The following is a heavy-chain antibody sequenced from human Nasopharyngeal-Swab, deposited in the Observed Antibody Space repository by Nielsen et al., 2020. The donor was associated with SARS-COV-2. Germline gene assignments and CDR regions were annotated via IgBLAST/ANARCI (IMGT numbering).Heavy chain of an antibody. D-gene: IGHD6-19*01. CDR3: ARRAGSGWYGY. V-gene: IGHV4-59*01. CDR1: GGSISSYY. Sequence: SETLSLTCTVSGGSISSYYWSWIRQPPGKGLEWIGYFYYSGSTNYNPSLKSRVTISVDTSKNQFSLKLSSVTAADTAVYYCARRAGSGWYGYWGQGTLVTVSS. CDR2: FYYSGST. J-gene: IGHJ4*02.